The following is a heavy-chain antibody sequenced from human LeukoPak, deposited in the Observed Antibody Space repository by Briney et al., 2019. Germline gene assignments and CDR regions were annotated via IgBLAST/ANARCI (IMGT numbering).Heavy chain of an antibody. CDR1: GYILTNYG. Sequence: ASVKVPCKPSGYILTNYGLSWVRQAPGQGLEWIGWINTDNGKTNYAQKVQGRVTLTTDTSANTAYMDLRSLRSDDTAVYYCAREGTSTVGAFDIWGQGTMVTVSS. J-gene: IGHJ3*02. CDR2: INTDNGKT. V-gene: IGHV1-18*01. D-gene: IGHD4-17*01. CDR3: AREGTSTVGAFDI.